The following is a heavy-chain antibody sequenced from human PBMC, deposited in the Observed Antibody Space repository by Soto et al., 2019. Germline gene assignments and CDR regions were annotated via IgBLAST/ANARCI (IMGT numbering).Heavy chain of an antibody. CDR3: ARDSCSGGSCHDAFDI. CDR2: ISSSSSYI. Sequence: GGSLRLSCAASGFTFSSYSMNWVRQAPGKGLEWVSSISSSSSYIYYADSVKGRFTISRDNAKNSLYLQMNSLRAEDTAMYYCARDSCSGGSCHDAFDIWGQGTMVTVSS. D-gene: IGHD2-15*01. J-gene: IGHJ3*02. V-gene: IGHV3-21*01. CDR1: GFTFSSYS.